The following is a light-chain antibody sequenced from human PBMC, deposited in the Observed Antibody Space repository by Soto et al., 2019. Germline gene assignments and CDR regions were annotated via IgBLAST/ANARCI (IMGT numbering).Light chain of an antibody. J-gene: IGLJ2*01. CDR2: EVT. CDR1: SIDVGGYNY. V-gene: IGLV2-14*01. CDR3: TSYTSSSPVV. Sequence: QSALTQPASVSGSPGQSITISCTGTSIDVGGYNYVSWYQQHAGKAPKLMIYEVTNRPSGVSNRFSGSKSGNTASLTISGLQAEDEADYYCTSYTSSSPVVFGGGTKLTVL.